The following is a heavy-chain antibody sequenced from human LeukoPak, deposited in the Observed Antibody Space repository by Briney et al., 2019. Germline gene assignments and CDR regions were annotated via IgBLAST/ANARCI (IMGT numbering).Heavy chain of an antibody. Sequence: PGRSLRLSCAASGFTFSSYAMHWVRQAPGKGLEWVAVISYDGSNKYYADSVKGRFTISRDNSKNTLYLQMNSLRAEDTAVYYCARRRADSSGYYYEVYFDYWGQGTLVTVSS. J-gene: IGHJ4*02. D-gene: IGHD3-22*01. CDR1: GFTFSSYA. CDR2: ISYDGSNK. V-gene: IGHV3-30-3*01. CDR3: ARRRADSSGYYYEVYFDY.